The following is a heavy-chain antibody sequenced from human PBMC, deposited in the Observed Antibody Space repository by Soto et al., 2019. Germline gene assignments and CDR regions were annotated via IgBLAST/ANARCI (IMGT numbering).Heavy chain of an antibody. CDR1: GFTFSIHA. J-gene: IGHJ4*02. CDR3: ARDARNADYDY. D-gene: IGHD3-16*01. Sequence: EVQLVESGGGLVQPGGSLRLSCEVSGFTFSIHAMNWVRQAPGKGLEWVAYIHGTRSIIYYADSVKARFTISRDNAKNSLFLQMDSLRDEDTAVYYCARDARNADYDYWGQGTMVTVSS. V-gene: IGHV3-48*02. CDR2: IHGTRSII.